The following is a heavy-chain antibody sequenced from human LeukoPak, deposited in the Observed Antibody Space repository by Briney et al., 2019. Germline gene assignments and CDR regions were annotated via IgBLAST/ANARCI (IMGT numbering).Heavy chain of an antibody. V-gene: IGHV3-23*01. CDR3: AKDRAAPATPYNWFDP. CDR1: GFTFNNYA. Sequence: GGSLRLSCAASGFTFNNYAMSWVRQAPAKGLEWVSTISVSGGSTYYADSVKGRFTISRDNSRTTLYLQMNSLGAEDTAVYYCAKDRAAPATPYNWFDPWGQGALVTVSS. J-gene: IGHJ5*02. CDR2: ISVSGGST. D-gene: IGHD6-13*01.